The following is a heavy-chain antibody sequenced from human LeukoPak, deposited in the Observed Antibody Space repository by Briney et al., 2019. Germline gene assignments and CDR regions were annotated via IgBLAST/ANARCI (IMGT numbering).Heavy chain of an antibody. CDR1: GFTFSSYS. CDR3: AREARRRAFDI. CDR2: ISSSSSYI. J-gene: IGHJ3*02. D-gene: IGHD6-25*01. V-gene: IGHV3-21*01. Sequence: GGSLRLSCAASGFTFSSYSMNWVRQAPGKGLEWVSSISSSSSYIYYADSVEGRFTISRDNAKNSLYLQMNSLRAEDTAVYYCAREARRRAFDIWGQGTMVTVSS.